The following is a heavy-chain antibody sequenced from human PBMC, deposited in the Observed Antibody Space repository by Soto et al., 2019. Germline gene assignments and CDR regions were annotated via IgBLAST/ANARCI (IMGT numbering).Heavy chain of an antibody. CDR1: VQYFSGHS. CDR2: INESGST. D-gene: IGHD1-1*01. J-gene: IGHJ4*02. CDR3: ARGCGIGALPGDLEDVNYDY. V-gene: IGHV4-34*01. Sequence: QVQLQQWGAGLVKPSETLSLSCAVYVQYFSGHSWAWIRQPPGKGLEWIGEINESGSTYYNPSLKSRATISTDTSKNQFSLKLSSVSDADTAAYFCARGCGIGALPGDLEDVNYDYWGQGTLVNVSS.